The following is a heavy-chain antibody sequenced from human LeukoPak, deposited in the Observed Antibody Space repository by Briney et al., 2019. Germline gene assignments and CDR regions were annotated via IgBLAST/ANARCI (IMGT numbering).Heavy chain of an antibody. CDR3: AKPITVSGATDAFDV. Sequence: GGSLRLSCAASGFTFSSYWMNWVRQAPGKGLEWVANIKQDGNEKYYVDSVKGRFTISRDNAKNSLYLQMNSLRVEDMAVYHCAKPITVSGATDAFDVWGQGTMVTVPS. CDR2: IKQDGNEK. V-gene: IGHV3-7*01. J-gene: IGHJ3*01. D-gene: IGHD3-3*01. CDR1: GFTFSSYW.